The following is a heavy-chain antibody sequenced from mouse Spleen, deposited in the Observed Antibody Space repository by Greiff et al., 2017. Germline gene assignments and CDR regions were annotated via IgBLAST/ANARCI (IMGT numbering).Heavy chain of an antibody. CDR1: GYTFTDYN. J-gene: IGHJ2*01. CDR3: AREYDYDEGYFDY. CDR2: INPNNGGT. V-gene: IGHV1-22*01. Sequence: EVQLQQSGPELVKPGASVKMSCKASGYTFTDYNMHWVKQSHGKSLEWIGYINPNNGGTSYNQKFKGKATLTVNKSSSTAYMELRSLTSEDSAVYYCAREYDYDEGYFDYWGQGTTLTVSS. D-gene: IGHD2-4*01.